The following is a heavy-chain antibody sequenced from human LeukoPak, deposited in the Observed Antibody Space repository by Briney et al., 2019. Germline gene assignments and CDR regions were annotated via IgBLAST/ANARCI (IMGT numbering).Heavy chain of an antibody. V-gene: IGHV3-11*05. CDR2: ISSTSGYT. D-gene: IGHD3-10*01. Sequence: GGSLRLSCAASGFTFNDYYMTWIRQAPGKGLEWLSFISSTSGYTNYADSVKGRFTISRDNAKNSLYLQMNSMRGEHKAVYYCARGGTRGVYNWFDPWGQGTLVTVSS. CDR1: GFTFNDYY. J-gene: IGHJ5*02. CDR3: ARGGTRGVYNWFDP.